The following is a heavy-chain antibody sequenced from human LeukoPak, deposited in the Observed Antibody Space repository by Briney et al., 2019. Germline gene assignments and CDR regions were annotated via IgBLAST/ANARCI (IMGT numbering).Heavy chain of an antibody. V-gene: IGHV3-7*01. J-gene: IGHJ4*02. CDR3: ASGQKLGF. D-gene: IGHD6-13*01. CDR1: GFTFSSYW. CDR2: IKQDGSDK. Sequence: GGSLRLSCVASGFTFSSYWMSWVRQAPGRGLEWVANIKQDGSDKYYVDSVKGRFTISRDNAKNSLYLQMNSLRAEDTAVYYCASGQKLGFWGQGTRVSVSS.